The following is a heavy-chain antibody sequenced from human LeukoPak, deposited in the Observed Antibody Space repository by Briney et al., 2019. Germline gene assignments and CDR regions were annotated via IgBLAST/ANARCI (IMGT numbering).Heavy chain of an antibody. CDR3: ARDLREGDNWFDP. Sequence: GGSLRLSCAASGFTFSSYSMNWVRQAPGKGLEWVSSISSSSSYIYYADPVKGRFTISRDNAKNSLYLQMNSLRAEDTAVYYCARDLREGDNWFDPWGQGTLVTVSS. CDR2: ISSSSSYI. V-gene: IGHV3-21*01. D-gene: IGHD5-24*01. J-gene: IGHJ5*02. CDR1: GFTFSSYS.